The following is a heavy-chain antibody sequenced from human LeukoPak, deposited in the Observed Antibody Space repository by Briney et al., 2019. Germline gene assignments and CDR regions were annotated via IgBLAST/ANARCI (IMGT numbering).Heavy chain of an antibody. D-gene: IGHD1-26*01. Sequence: PGGSLRLSCAASGFTFTTYAMGWVRQSPGKGLEWVSSISGGGGGTYYAEFVKGRFTISRDNSKNTLYLQMNSLRADDTAVYYCAKAGSHSYFDYWGQGTLVTVSS. J-gene: IGHJ4*02. CDR1: GFTFTTYA. CDR2: ISGGGGGT. CDR3: AKAGSHSYFDY. V-gene: IGHV3-23*01.